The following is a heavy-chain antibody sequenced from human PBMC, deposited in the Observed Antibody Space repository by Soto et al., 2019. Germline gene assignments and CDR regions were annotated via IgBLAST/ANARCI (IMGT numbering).Heavy chain of an antibody. D-gene: IGHD3-22*01. Sequence: SQTLSLTCAISGDSVSSNSAALNWIRQSPSRGLEWLGRTYYRSKWYNDYAVSVKSRITINPDTSKNQFSLQLNSVTPEDTAVYYCARESGYDSSGYYYGVHDAFDIWGQGTMVTVSS. J-gene: IGHJ3*02. V-gene: IGHV6-1*01. CDR3: ARESGYDSSGYYYGVHDAFDI. CDR1: GDSVSSNSAA. CDR2: TYYRSKWYN.